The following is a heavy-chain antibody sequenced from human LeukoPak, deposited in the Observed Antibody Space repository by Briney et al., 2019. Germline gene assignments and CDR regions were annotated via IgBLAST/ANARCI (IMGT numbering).Heavy chain of an antibody. Sequence: ASVKVPCKASGYTFTSYGISWVRQAPGQGLEWMGWISAYNGNTNYAQKLQGRVTMTTDTSTSTAYMELRSLRSDDTAMYYCARGIYYYGSGRSIKYSDYWGQGTLVTVSS. D-gene: IGHD3-10*01. CDR3: ARGIYYYGSGRSIKYSDY. V-gene: IGHV1-18*01. CDR1: GYTFTSYG. J-gene: IGHJ4*02. CDR2: ISAYNGNT.